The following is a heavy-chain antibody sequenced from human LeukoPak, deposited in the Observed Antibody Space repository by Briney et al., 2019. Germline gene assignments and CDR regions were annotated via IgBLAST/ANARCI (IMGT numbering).Heavy chain of an antibody. CDR3: AKDQFSTGWSPTTFDY. D-gene: IGHD6-19*01. V-gene: IGHV3-23*01. CDR1: GFTFSSYA. Sequence: PGESLRLSCAASGFTFSSYAMTWVRQAPGKGLEWVSAISGSGGSAYYVDSVKGRFTISRDNSKNTLYLQMNSLRAEDTAVYYCAKDQFSTGWSPTTFDYWGQGTLVTVSA. CDR2: ISGSGGSA. J-gene: IGHJ4*02.